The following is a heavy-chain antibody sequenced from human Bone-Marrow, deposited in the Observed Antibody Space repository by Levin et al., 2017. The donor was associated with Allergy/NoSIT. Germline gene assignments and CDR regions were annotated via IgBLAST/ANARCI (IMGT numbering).Heavy chain of an antibody. CDR3: ARDLCCSTDNCYLGAFDI. CDR1: RGSISSTSYY. D-gene: IGHD2-2*01. Sequence: SETLSLTCTVSRGSISSTSYYWGWIRQPPGTGLEWIGSIYYSGNTYYNPSLKSRLGISVDTSKNEFSLRLSSVTAADTAVYYCARDLCCSTDNCYLGAFDIWGQGTMITVSS. CDR2: IYYSGNT. J-gene: IGHJ3*02. V-gene: IGHV4-39*07.